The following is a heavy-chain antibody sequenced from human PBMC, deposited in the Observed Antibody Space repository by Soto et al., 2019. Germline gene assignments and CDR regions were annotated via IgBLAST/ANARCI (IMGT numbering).Heavy chain of an antibody. CDR2: ISSSSSYI. CDR1: GFTFSSYS. Sequence: GGSLRLSCAASGFTFSSYSMNWVRQAPGKGLEWVSSISSSSSYIYYADSVKGRFTISRDNAKNSLYLQMNSLRAEDTAVYYCASGTIFGVVIHYYYYYMDVWGKGTTVTVSS. D-gene: IGHD3-3*01. J-gene: IGHJ6*03. V-gene: IGHV3-21*01. CDR3: ASGTIFGVVIHYYYYYMDV.